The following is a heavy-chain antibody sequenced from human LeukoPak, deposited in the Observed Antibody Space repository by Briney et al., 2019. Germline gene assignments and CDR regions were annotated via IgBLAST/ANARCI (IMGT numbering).Heavy chain of an antibody. Sequence: ASVKVSCKASGYTFTSYGISWVRQAPGQGLEWMGWISAYNGNTNYAQKLQGRVTMTTDTSTSTACMELSSLRSEDTAVYYCAGGQGGGDCSPFDYWGQGTLVTVSS. V-gene: IGHV1-18*01. CDR3: AGGQGGGDCSPFDY. J-gene: IGHJ4*02. CDR2: ISAYNGNT. CDR1: GYTFTSYG. D-gene: IGHD2-21*01.